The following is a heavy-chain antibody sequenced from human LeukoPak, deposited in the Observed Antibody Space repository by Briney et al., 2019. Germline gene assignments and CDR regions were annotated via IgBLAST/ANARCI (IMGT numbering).Heavy chain of an antibody. V-gene: IGHV3-23*01. CDR1: AFTFSSYG. CDR3: AKVRGVVPAAITDY. D-gene: IGHD2-2*01. Sequence: GGSLRLSCAASAFTFSSYGMSWVRQAPGKGREWVSCISGSGGNTYYADSVKDRFTISRDNSKNTLYLQMNSLRAEDTAVYYCAKVRGVVPAAITDYWGQGTLVTVSS. J-gene: IGHJ4*02. CDR2: ISGSGGNT.